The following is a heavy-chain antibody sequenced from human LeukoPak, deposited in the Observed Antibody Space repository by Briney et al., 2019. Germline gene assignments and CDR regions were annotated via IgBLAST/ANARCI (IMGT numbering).Heavy chain of an antibody. CDR3: ARGYYGVLRVYYYYGMDV. CDR2: IYTSGST. Sequence: SQTLSLTCTVSGGSISSGSYYWSWIRQPAGKGLEWIGRIYTSGSTNYNPSLKSRVTISVDTSKSQFSLKLSSVTAADTVVYYCARGYYGVLRVYYYYGMDVWGQGTTVTVSS. D-gene: IGHD4-17*01. J-gene: IGHJ6*02. V-gene: IGHV4-61*02. CDR1: GGSISSGSYY.